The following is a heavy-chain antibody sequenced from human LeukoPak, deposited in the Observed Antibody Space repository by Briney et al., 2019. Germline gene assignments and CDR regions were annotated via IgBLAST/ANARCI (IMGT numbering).Heavy chain of an antibody. CDR3: ASWNWNYGWY. CDR2: ISGSGSGT. Sequence: GGSLRLSCAASGFTFSSYAMSWVRQAPGKGLEWVSSISGSGSGTYYADSVKGRFTISRDNSKNTLYLQMNSLGAEDTAVYYCASWNWNYGWYWGQGTLVTVSS. CDR1: GFTFSSYA. J-gene: IGHJ4*02. D-gene: IGHD1-7*01. V-gene: IGHV3-23*01.